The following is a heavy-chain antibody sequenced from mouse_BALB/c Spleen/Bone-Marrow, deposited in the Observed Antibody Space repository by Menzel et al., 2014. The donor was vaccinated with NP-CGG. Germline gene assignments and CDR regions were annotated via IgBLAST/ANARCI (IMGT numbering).Heavy chain of an antibody. CDR3: ARDRGLGRFAY. CDR2: IWAGGST. CDR1: GFSLTSYG. Sequence: QVQLKQSGPGLVAPSQSLSITCTASGFSLTSYGVHWVRQPPGKGLEWLGVIWAGGSTNYNSAHMSRLSISKDNTKTQVFLKMNSLQTDDTAMYYCARDRGLGRFAYWGQGTLVTVSA. D-gene: IGHD4-1*01. V-gene: IGHV2-9*02. J-gene: IGHJ3*01.